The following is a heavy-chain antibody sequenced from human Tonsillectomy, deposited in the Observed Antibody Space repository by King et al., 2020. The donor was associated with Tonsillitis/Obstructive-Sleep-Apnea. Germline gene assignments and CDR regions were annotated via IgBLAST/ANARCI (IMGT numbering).Heavy chain of an antibody. CDR2: INPNNGGT. CDR3: ARGGDVVVEAAPFSVY. CDR1: EYTFTGYY. J-gene: IGHJ4*02. Sequence: QLVQSGAEVKKPGASVKVSCKASEYTFTGYYIHWVRQAPGQGLEWMGWINPNNGGTDYAQKFQGRVTMTGDKSISTAYMELRRLRSDDTAVYYCARGGDVVVEAAPFSVYWGQGTLVTVPS. D-gene: IGHD2-15*01. V-gene: IGHV1-2*02.